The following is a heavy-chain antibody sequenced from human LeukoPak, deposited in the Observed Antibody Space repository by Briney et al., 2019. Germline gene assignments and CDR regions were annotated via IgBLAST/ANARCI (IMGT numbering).Heavy chain of an antibody. CDR1: GGSISSSSYY. Sequence: SETLSLTCTVSGGSISSSSYYWSWIRQPPGKRLEWIGEINHSGSTNYNPSLKSRVTISVDTSKNQFSLKLSSVTAADTAVYYCAEYCSSTSCYNYWGQGTLVTVSS. CDR2: INHSGST. V-gene: IGHV4-39*07. D-gene: IGHD2-2*02. J-gene: IGHJ4*02. CDR3: AEYCSSTSCYNY.